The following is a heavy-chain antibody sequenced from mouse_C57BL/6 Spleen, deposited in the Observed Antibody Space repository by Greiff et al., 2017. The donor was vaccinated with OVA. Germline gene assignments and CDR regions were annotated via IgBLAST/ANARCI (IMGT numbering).Heavy chain of an antibody. J-gene: IGHJ1*03. CDR1: GFTFSDYG. CDR3: ARQGDFDFDV. V-gene: IGHV5-17*01. D-gene: IGHD3-3*01. Sequence: EVKLVESGGGLVKPGGSLKLSCAASGFTFSDYGMHWVRQAPEKGLEWVAYISSGSSTIYYADTVKGRFTISRDNAKNTLFLQMTSLRSEDTAMYYCARQGDFDFDVWGTGTTVTVSS. CDR2: ISSGSSTI.